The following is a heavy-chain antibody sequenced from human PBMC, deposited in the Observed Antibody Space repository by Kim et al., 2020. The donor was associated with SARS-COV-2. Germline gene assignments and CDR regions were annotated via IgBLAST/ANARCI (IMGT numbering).Heavy chain of an antibody. V-gene: IGHV3-66*01. CDR2: IYSGGST. Sequence: GGSLRLSCAASGFTVSSNYMSWVRQAPGKGLEWVSVIYSGGSTYYADSVKGRFTISRDNSKNTLYLQMNSLRAEDTAVYYCARYSSKQYYFDYWGPGTLVTVSS. D-gene: IGHD1-26*01. CDR1: GFTVSSNY. CDR3: ARYSSKQYYFDY. J-gene: IGHJ4*02.